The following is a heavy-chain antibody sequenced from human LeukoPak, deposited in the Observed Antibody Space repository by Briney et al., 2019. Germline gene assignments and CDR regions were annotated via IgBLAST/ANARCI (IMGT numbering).Heavy chain of an antibody. V-gene: IGHV3-21*01. J-gene: IGHJ4*02. CDR1: GFTFSSYS. CDR3: ARAPYSYDTFDY. CDR2: ISSSSSYI. D-gene: IGHD5-18*01. Sequence: GGSLRLSCAASGFTFSSYSMNWVRQAPGKGLEWVSSISSSSSYIYYADSAKGRFTISRDNAKNSLYLQMNSLRAEDTAVYYCARAPYSYDTFDYWGQGTLVTVSS.